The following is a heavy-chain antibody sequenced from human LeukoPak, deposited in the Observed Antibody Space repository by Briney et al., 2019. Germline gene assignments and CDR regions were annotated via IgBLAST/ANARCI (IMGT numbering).Heavy chain of an antibody. V-gene: IGHV5-51*01. Sequence: GESLKISCKGSGYSFTSYWIGWVRQMPGEGLEWMGIIYPGDSDTRYSPSFQGQVTISADKSISTAYLQWSSLKASDTAMYYCARIAGYCSSTSCYAFDIWGQGTMVTVSS. D-gene: IGHD2-2*01. J-gene: IGHJ3*02. CDR2: IYPGDSDT. CDR3: ARIAGYCSSTSCYAFDI. CDR1: GYSFTSYW.